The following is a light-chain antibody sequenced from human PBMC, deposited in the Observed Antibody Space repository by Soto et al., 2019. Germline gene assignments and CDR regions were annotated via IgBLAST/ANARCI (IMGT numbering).Light chain of an antibody. CDR1: QSISTY. V-gene: IGKV1-39*01. Sequence: DIQMTQSPSSLSPSVGDRIIITCRASQSISTYLNWYQHKPGTAPNLLIYDASTLQTGVPSRFRGSGSGTDFSLIISSLQPEDFATYYCQQSCSTPYTFGQGTKLEIK. J-gene: IGKJ2*01. CDR2: DAS. CDR3: QQSCSTPYT.